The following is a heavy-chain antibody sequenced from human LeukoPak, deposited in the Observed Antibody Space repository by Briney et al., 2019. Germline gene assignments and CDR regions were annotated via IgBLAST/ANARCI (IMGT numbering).Heavy chain of an antibody. Sequence: SETLSLTCTVSGYSINNGYYWGWIRQAPGKGLEWLGSIYHSGSPYYNPSLKSRLTISVDTSKKQFSLKVNSVTPADTAVYYCARVETEGSSWYGVHYFDYWGQGTQVTVSS. CDR3: ARVETEGSSWYGVHYFDY. CDR2: IYHSGSP. D-gene: IGHD6-13*01. J-gene: IGHJ4*02. V-gene: IGHV4-38-2*02. CDR1: GYSINNGYY.